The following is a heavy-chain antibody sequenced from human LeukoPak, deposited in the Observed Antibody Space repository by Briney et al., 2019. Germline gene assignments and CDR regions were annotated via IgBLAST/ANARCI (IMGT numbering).Heavy chain of an antibody. CDR2: ISSSSSYI. CDR1: GFTFSSYS. CDR3: ASLNLRGTAPPEH. Sequence: PGGSLRLFCAASGFTFSSYSMNWVRQAPGKGLEWVSSISSSSSYIYYADSVKGRSTISRDNAKNSLYLQMNSLRAEDTAVYYCASLNLRGTAPPEHWGQGTLVTVSS. V-gene: IGHV3-21*01. J-gene: IGHJ4*02. D-gene: IGHD3-16*01.